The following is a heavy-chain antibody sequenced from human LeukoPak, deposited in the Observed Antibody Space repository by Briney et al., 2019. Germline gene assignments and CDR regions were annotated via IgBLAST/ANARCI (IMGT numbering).Heavy chain of an antibody. CDR1: GGTFSSYA. CDR3: ARGTPHSPHDSSGYCLPFDY. Sequence: ASVKVSCKASGGTFSSYAISWVRQAPGQGLEWMGGIIPIFGTANYAQKFQGRVTITADESTSTAYMELSSRRSEDTAVYYCARGTPHSPHDSSGYCLPFDYWGQGTLVTVSS. V-gene: IGHV1-69*13. J-gene: IGHJ4*02. D-gene: IGHD3-22*01. CDR2: IIPIFGTA.